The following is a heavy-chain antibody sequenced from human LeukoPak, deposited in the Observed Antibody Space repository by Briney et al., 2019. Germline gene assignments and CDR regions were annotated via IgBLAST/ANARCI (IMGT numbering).Heavy chain of an antibody. CDR3: ARDEYRDEKGWFDP. V-gene: IGHV3-11*01. J-gene: IGHJ5*02. Sequence: PGGSLRLSCTASGFTFSDFHMSWIRQAPGKGLEWVSHISGSGYAIHHPGSVKGRFTISRDNAKNSLYLQMNSLRVEDSAVYYCARDEYRDEKGWFDPWGQGTLVTVSS. CDR1: GFTFSDFH. CDR2: ISGSGYAI. D-gene: IGHD2-2*02.